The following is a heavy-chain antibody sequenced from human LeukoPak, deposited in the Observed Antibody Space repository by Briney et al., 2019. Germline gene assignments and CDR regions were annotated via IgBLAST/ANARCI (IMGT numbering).Heavy chain of an antibody. CDR2: ISIYNGNT. Sequence: ASVRVSCKASGYTFTSYGITWVRQAPGQGVEWMVWISIYNGNTNYVQKLQGRVTMTTDTSTSTAYMELRSLRFDDTAVYYCARAVVYDNVWGSYPTDYWGQGTLVTVSS. D-gene: IGHD3-16*01. CDR3: ARAVVYDNVWGSYPTDY. V-gene: IGHV1-18*01. CDR1: GYTFTSYG. J-gene: IGHJ4*02.